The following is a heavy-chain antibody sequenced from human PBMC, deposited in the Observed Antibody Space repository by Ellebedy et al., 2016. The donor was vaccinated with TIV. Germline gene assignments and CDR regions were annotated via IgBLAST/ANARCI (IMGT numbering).Heavy chain of an antibody. J-gene: IGHJ3*02. Sequence: ASVKVSCXASGYTFTSYGISWVRQAPGQGLEWMGWISAYNGNTNYAQKLQGRVTMTTDTSTSTAYMELRSLRSDDTAVYYCARGSPFKLGMDAFDIWGQGTMVTVSS. CDR3: ARGSPFKLGMDAFDI. CDR2: ISAYNGNT. D-gene: IGHD7-27*01. CDR1: GYTFTSYG. V-gene: IGHV1-18*01.